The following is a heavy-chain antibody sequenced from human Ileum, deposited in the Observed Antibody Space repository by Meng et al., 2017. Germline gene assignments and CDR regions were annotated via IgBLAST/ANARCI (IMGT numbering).Heavy chain of an antibody. V-gene: IGHV3-7*01. J-gene: IGHJ4*02. Sequence: GGSLRLSCAASGFTFSNYGMSWVRQAPREGLEWVAYIKRDGSEKYYVDSVKGRFTISRDNAKNSLYLQMNSLRAEDTALYYCARGFSVDYWGQGKLVNVAS. CDR3: ARGFSVDY. CDR2: IKRDGSEK. D-gene: IGHD6-19*01. CDR1: GFTFSNYG.